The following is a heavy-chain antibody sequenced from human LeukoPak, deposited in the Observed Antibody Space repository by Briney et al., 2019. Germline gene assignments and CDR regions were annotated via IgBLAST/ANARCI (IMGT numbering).Heavy chain of an antibody. CDR2: IYSGGST. CDR1: GFTVSSNY. V-gene: IGHV3-53*01. Sequence: GGSLRLPCAASGFTVSSNYMSWVRQAPGKGLEWVSVIYSGGSTYYADSVKGRFTLSRDNSKNTLYLQMNSLRAEDTAVYYCASGLEIAALDYWGPGNLVTVSS. J-gene: IGHJ4*02. CDR3: ASGLEIAALDY. D-gene: IGHD6-13*01.